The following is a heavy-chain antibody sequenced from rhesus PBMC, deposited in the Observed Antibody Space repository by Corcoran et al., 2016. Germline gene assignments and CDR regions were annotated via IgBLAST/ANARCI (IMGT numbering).Heavy chain of an antibody. V-gene: IGHV3-178*01. Sequence: EVQLVESGGGLAKPGGSLRLSCAASGFTFSDYYMAWVCQAPGNGLEWVLRISNGGGSTWYADSVKGRFTISRENAKNTLYLQMNSLRAEDTAVYDCARAWVNYFDYWGQGVLVTVSS. CDR3: ARAWVNYFDY. CDR2: ISNGGGST. J-gene: IGHJ4*01. D-gene: IGHD5-24*01. CDR1: GFTFSDYY.